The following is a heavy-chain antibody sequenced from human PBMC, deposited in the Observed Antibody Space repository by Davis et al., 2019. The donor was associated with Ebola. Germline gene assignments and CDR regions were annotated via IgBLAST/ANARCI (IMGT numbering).Heavy chain of an antibody. D-gene: IGHD1-20*01. CDR3: ARDTITGTMYFSYGVDV. V-gene: IGHV4-31*03. Sequence: MPSEPLSLTCTLSGGPIISGGYYWSWIRQHPGKGLVWLWYIYYTASTYYNPSLKSRVTISVDTSKNQFSLKLISVTAADTAVYFCARDTITGTMYFSYGVDVWGQGTTVTVSS. CDR2: IYYTAST. J-gene: IGHJ6*02. CDR1: GGPIISGGYY.